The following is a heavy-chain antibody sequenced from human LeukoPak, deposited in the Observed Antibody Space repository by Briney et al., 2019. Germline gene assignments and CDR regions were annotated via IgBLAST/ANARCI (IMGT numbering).Heavy chain of an antibody. J-gene: IGHJ3*02. Sequence: GASLRLSCAASGFTFSSYAMSWVRQAPGKGLEWVSAISGCGGSTYYADSVKGRFTISRDNSKNTLYLQMNSLRAEDTAVYYCAKSRPQLDLYDAFDIWGQGTMVTVSS. D-gene: IGHD6-13*01. V-gene: IGHV3-23*01. CDR2: ISGCGGST. CDR1: GFTFSSYA. CDR3: AKSRPQLDLYDAFDI.